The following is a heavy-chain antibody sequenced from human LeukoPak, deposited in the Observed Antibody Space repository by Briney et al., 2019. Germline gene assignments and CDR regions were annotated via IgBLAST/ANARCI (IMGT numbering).Heavy chain of an antibody. Sequence: GGSLRLSCAASGFTFSSYSMNWVRQAPGKGLEWVSSISSSSSYIYYADSVKGRFTISRDNAKNSLYLQMNSLRAEDTAVYYCAKDGVRGSNYYYYYYMDVWGKGTTVTVSS. D-gene: IGHD3-10*01. CDR3: AKDGVRGSNYYYYYYMDV. J-gene: IGHJ6*03. CDR1: GFTFSSYS. V-gene: IGHV3-21*01. CDR2: ISSSSSYI.